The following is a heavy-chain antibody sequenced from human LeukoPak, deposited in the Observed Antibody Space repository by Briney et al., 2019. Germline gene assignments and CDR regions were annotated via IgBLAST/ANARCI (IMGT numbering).Heavy chain of an antibody. CDR2: IRSKTDGGTT. D-gene: IGHD2-21*01. CDR3: ATVGYGGDSDYFDF. CDR1: GFTFSNVW. Sequence: GGPLRLFCAASGFTFSNVWMTWVRQAPGKGLEWVGRIRSKTDGGTTDYAAPVKGRFIISRDDSKNTLYLQMNSLKTEDTAVYSCATVGYGGDSDYFDFWGQGTLVTVSS. J-gene: IGHJ4*02. V-gene: IGHV3-15*01.